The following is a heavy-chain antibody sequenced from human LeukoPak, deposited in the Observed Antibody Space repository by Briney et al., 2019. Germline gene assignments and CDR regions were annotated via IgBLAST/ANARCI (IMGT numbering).Heavy chain of an antibody. CDR2: IHSSGRT. Sequence: SETLSLTCTASGDSSSSYYWSWIRQPPGQTLEWIGYIHSSGRTNYNPSLKSRVTMSVDTSKNQFSLKLSSVTAADTAVYYCVRGGGYLPDYWGQGTLVTVSS. V-gene: IGHV4-59*01. J-gene: IGHJ4*02. CDR3: VRGGGYLPDY. D-gene: IGHD5-12*01. CDR1: GDSSSSYY.